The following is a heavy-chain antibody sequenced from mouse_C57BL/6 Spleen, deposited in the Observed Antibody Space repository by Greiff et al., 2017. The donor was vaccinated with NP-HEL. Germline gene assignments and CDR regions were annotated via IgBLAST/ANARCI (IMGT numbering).Heavy chain of an antibody. Sequence: EVQLVESEGGLVQPGSSMKLSCTASGFTFSDYYMAWVRQVPEKGLEWVANINYDGSSTYYLDSLKSRFIISRDNAKNILYLQMSSLKSEDTATYYCARASNYDYFDYWGQGTTLTVSS. V-gene: IGHV5-16*01. CDR2: INYDGSST. D-gene: IGHD2-5*01. CDR1: GFTFSDYY. J-gene: IGHJ2*01. CDR3: ARASNYDYFDY.